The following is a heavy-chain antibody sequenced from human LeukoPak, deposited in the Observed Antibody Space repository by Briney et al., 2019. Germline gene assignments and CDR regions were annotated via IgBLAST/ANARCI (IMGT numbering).Heavy chain of an antibody. J-gene: IGHJ3*02. CDR2: ISYIGST. CDR3: ARDLVTVTKGFDI. CDR1: ADSFSSHY. D-gene: IGHD4-17*01. Sequence: SETLSLTCAVSADSFSSHYWTWIRQPPGKGLEWIGYISYIGSTNYNPSLKSRVTISIDTSKNQFSLKPSSVTAADTAVYYCARDLVTVTKGFDIWGQGTMVSVSS. V-gene: IGHV4-59*11.